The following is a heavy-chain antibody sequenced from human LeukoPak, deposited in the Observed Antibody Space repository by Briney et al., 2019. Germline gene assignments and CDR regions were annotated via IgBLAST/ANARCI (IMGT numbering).Heavy chain of an antibody. CDR2: IYSGGST. V-gene: IGHV3-53*01. D-gene: IGHD6-6*01. J-gene: IGHJ4*02. CDR1: GFTVSSNY. Sequence: GGSLRLSCAASGFTVSSNYMSWVRQAPGKGLEWVSVIYSGGSTYYADSVKGRFTISRDNSKNTLYLQMNSLRAEDTAVYYCAKDSIAARPRLYYFDYWGQGTLVTVSS. CDR3: AKDSIAARPRLYYFDY.